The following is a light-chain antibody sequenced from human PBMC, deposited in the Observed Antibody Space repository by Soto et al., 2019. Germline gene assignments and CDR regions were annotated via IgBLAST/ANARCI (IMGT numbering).Light chain of an antibody. CDR2: AAS. CDR1: QSISSY. J-gene: IGKJ5*01. Sequence: DIQMTQSPSSLSAYVGVRVTITCRASQSISSYLNWYQQKPGKAPKLLIYAASSLQSEVPSRFSGSGSGTDFTLTISSLQPEDFATYYCQQSYSTPRVTFVQGTRLEIK. V-gene: IGKV1-39*01. CDR3: QQSYSTPRVT.